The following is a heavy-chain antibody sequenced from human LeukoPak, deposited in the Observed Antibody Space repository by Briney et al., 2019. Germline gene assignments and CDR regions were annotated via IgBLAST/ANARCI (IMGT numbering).Heavy chain of an antibody. J-gene: IGHJ6*03. V-gene: IGHV1-18*01. D-gene: IGHD2-2*01. CDR1: GYTFTSYG. Sequence: EASVKVSCKASGYTFTSYGISWVRQAPGQGLEWMGWISAYNGNTNYAQKLQGRVTMTTDTSTSTAYMELRSLRSDDTAVYYCARAYSANIVVVPAAMSYYYYYYMDVWGKGTTVTVSS. CDR3: ARAYSANIVVVPAAMSYYYYYYMDV. CDR2: ISAYNGNT.